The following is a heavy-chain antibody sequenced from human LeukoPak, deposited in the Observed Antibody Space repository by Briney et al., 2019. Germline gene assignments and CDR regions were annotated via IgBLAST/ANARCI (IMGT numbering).Heavy chain of an antibody. Sequence: ASVKVSFKASVYTFTNYYMHWVRQAPGQGLEWMGIINPSGGSTSYAQKFQGRVTMTRDTSTSTVYMELSSLRSEDTAVYYCARASGLPFTMTLDYWGQGTLVTVSS. D-gene: IGHD3-22*01. CDR2: INPSGGST. CDR1: VYTFTNYY. J-gene: IGHJ4*02. V-gene: IGHV1-46*01. CDR3: ARASGLPFTMTLDY.